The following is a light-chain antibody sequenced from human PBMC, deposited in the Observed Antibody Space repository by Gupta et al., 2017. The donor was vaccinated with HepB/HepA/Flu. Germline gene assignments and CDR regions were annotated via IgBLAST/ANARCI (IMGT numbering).Light chain of an antibody. CDR3: QQRSNWLTT. CDR1: PSISSY. J-gene: IGKJ2*01. CDR2: NAS. V-gene: IGKV3-11*01. Sequence: EIVLTQSPATLSLSPGERATLSCRASPSISSYLAWYQQKPGQAPRLLIYNASNRATGSPARFSGSGSGTDFTLTISGLEPEDFAVYYCQQRSNWLTTFGQGTKLEIK.